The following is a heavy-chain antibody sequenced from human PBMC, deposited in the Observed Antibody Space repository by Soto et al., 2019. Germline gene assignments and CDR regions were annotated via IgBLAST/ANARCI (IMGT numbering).Heavy chain of an antibody. CDR1: GGSISPYF. D-gene: IGHD3-10*01. V-gene: IGHV4-4*07. CDR2: IYTGGST. Sequence: PSETLSLTCTGSGGSISPYFSRWIRQPAGKGLEWIGRIYTGGSTNYNPSLKNRVTMSIDTSKNQFSLRLTSVTAADTAVYFCARVSGNYYGSGSYSLDYWGQGTLVTVSS. J-gene: IGHJ4*02. CDR3: ARVSGNYYGSGSYSLDY.